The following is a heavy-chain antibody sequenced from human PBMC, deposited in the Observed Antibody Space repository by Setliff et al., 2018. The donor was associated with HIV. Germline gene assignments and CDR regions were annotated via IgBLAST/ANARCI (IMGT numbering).Heavy chain of an antibody. J-gene: IGHJ4*02. D-gene: IGHD5-12*01. V-gene: IGHV1-18*01. CDR2: INTHSGYT. CDR1: GYTFNNYG. CDR3: ARGKTWLRFLDY. Sequence: ASVKVSCKASGYTFNNYGISWVRQAPGQGLVWMGWINTHSGYTNYAQNVQGRVTVTMDTSTSTAYMELRSLKSDDTAVYYCARGKTWLRFLDYWGQGTPVTVSS.